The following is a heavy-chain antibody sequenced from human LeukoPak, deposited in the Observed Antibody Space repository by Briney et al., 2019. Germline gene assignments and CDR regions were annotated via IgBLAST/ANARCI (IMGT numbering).Heavy chain of an antibody. V-gene: IGHV3-48*03. CDR3: ARDRGGGTTTQVFDN. J-gene: IGHJ4*02. CDR1: GFTFSSYE. CDR2: ISSSGNTI. D-gene: IGHD1-7*01. Sequence: GGSLRLSCAASGFTFSSYEMNWVRQAPGKGLEWASYISSSGNTIYYADSVEGRFTISRDNAKNSLYLQMNSLRAEDTAVYYCARDRGGGTTTQVFDNWGQGTLVTVSS.